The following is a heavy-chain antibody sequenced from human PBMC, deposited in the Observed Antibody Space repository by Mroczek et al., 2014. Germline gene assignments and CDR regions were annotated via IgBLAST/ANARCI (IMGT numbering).Heavy chain of an antibody. J-gene: IGHJ4*02. V-gene: IGHV3-30-3*01. D-gene: IGHD2-15*01. CDR2: ISYDGSNK. CDR1: GFTFSSYA. Sequence: VQLVQSGGGVVQPGRSLRLSCAASGFTFSSYAMHWVRQAPGKGLEWVAVISYDGSNKYYADSVKGRFTISRDNSKNTLYLQMNSLRAEDTAVYYCAREDIVVVVAAMDYWGQGTLVTVSS. CDR3: AREDIVVVVAAMDY.